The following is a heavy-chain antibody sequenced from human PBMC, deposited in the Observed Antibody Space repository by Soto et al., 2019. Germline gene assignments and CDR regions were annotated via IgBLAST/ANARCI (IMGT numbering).Heavy chain of an antibody. CDR2: MNPNSGNT. Sequence: ASVKVSCKASGYTFTSYDINWVRQATGQGLEWMGWMNPNSGNTGYAQKFQGRVTMTRNTSISTAYMELSSLRSEDTAVYYCARATREAARPEFSYYMDVWGKGTTVTGSS. CDR1: GYTFTSYD. J-gene: IGHJ6*03. V-gene: IGHV1-8*01. D-gene: IGHD6-13*01. CDR3: ARATREAARPEFSYYMDV.